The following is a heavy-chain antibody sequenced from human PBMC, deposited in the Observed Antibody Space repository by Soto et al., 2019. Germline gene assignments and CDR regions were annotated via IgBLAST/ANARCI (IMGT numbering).Heavy chain of an antibody. CDR1: CGSISGYY. Sequence: SETLSLTCSFSCGSISGYYWSWIRQPAGKGLEWIGRVYTSGNANYNPSLKSRVTMSVDTSKNQFSLKLSSVTAADTAVYYCARSPPGWLSFDYWGRGTLVTVSS. V-gene: IGHV4-4*07. D-gene: IGHD3-22*01. CDR3: ARSPPGWLSFDY. CDR2: VYTSGNA. J-gene: IGHJ4*02.